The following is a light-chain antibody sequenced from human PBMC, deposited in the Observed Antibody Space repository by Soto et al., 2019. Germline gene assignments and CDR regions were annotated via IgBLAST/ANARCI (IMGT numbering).Light chain of an antibody. J-gene: IGKJ1*01. CDR2: DAS. V-gene: IGKV3-15*01. Sequence: EIEMTQSPSTLSASLWQRATLSSRSSQGIGDTLAWYQQKPGQTPRLLIYDASTRATGIPARFSGSGSGTDFSFTISRLHPEDFAVYYCQHYGASPWTFGQGTKVDNK. CDR3: QHYGASPWT. CDR1: QGIGDT.